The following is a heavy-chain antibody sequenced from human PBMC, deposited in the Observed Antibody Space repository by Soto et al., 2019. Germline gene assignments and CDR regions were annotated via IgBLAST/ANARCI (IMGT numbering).Heavy chain of an antibody. CDR1: GFTFGDYA. Sequence: GGSLRLSCTASGFTFGDYAMSWVRQAPGKGLEWVGFIRSKAYGGTTEYAASVKGRFTISRDDSKSIAYLQMNSLKTEDTAVYYCTRDLPFDYGERYYYYGMDVWGQGTTVTVSS. D-gene: IGHD4-17*01. CDR3: TRDLPFDYGERYYYYGMDV. V-gene: IGHV3-49*04. J-gene: IGHJ6*02. CDR2: IRSKAYGGTT.